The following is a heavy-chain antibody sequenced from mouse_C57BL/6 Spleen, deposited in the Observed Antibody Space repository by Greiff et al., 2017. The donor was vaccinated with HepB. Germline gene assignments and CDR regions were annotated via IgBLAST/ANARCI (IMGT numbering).Heavy chain of an antibody. CDR2: INPNNGGT. J-gene: IGHJ3*01. D-gene: IGHD2-2*01. CDR3: ARDYGYVRWFAY. CDR1: GYTFTDYN. V-gene: IGHV1-22*01. Sequence: EVQLQQSGPELVKPGASVKMSCKASGYTFTDYNMHWVKQSHGKSLEWIGYINPNNGGTSYNQKFKGKATLTENKSSSTAYMELRSLTSEDSAVYYCARDYGYVRWFAYWGQGTLVTVSA.